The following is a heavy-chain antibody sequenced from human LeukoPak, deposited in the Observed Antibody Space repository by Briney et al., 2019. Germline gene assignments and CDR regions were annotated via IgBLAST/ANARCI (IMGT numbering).Heavy chain of an antibody. CDR1: GFTFSSYW. D-gene: IGHD3-3*01. Sequence: GGSLRLSCAASGFTFSSYWMTWVRQAPGKGLEWVANIKPDGSEKYYVDSVKGRFTISRDNAKNSLYLQMNSLRAEDTAVYYCARDIGHYDFWSGYYDYWGQGTLVTVSS. CDR3: ARDIGHYDFWSGYYDY. J-gene: IGHJ4*02. V-gene: IGHV3-7*01. CDR2: IKPDGSEK.